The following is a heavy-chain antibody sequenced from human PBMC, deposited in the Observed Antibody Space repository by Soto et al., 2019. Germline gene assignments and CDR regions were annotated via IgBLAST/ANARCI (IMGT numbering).Heavy chain of an antibody. CDR2: IYYSGST. J-gene: IGHJ6*02. CDR1: GGSISSYY. V-gene: IGHV4-59*01. D-gene: IGHD2-15*01. CDR3: ARVLAARRGGPNCYFYYGMDV. Sequence: SETLSLTCTVSGGSISSYYWSWIRQPPGKGLEWIGYIYYSGSTNYNPSLKSRVTISVDTSKNQFSLKLSSVTAADTAVYYWARVLAARRGGPNCYFYYGMDVWGQGTTVTVSS.